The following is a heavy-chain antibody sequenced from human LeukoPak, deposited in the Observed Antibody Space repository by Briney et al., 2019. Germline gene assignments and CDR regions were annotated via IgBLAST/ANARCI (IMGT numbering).Heavy chain of an antibody. CDR2: IGSDGSDK. CDR1: GFNFTNYV. D-gene: IGHD3-10*01. CDR3: AKGHLLLWFGEDTTGDPFDI. J-gene: IGHJ3*02. Sequence: GGSLRLSCAASGFNFTNYVMHWVRQAPGKGLEWVSFIGSDGSDKHYADSVKGRFTISRDNSKNTLYLQMNSLRAEDTAVYYCAKGHLLLWFGEDTTGDPFDIWGQGTMVTVSS. V-gene: IGHV3-30*02.